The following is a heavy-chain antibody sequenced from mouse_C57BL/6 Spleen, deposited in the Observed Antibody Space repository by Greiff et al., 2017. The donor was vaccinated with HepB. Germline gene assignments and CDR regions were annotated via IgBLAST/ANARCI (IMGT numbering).Heavy chain of an antibody. CDR3: TRGELYYFAC. Sequence: QVHVKQSGAELVRPGASVTLSCKASGYTFTDYEMHWVKQTPVHGLEWIGAIDPETGGTAYNQKFKGKAILTADKSSSTAYMELRSLTSEDSAVYYCTRGELYYFACWGQGTTLTVSS. V-gene: IGHV1-15*01. CDR2: IDPETGGT. D-gene: IGHD4-1*01. CDR1: GYTFTDYE. J-gene: IGHJ2*01.